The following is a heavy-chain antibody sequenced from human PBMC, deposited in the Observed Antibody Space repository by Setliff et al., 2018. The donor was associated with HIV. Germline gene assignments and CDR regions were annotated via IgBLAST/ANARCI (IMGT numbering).Heavy chain of an antibody. J-gene: IGHJ5*01. CDR1: GGSISSGGYY. Sequence: SETLSLTCTVSGGSISSGGYYWSWIRQHPGKGLEWIGYMYHSGSTHYNPSLKRRLIISSDASKNQFSLRLKSVTAADTAVYYCATGWLDSSGQKNFGSWGQGTLVTVSS. V-gene: IGHV4-31*03. CDR2: MYHSGST. D-gene: IGHD3-22*01. CDR3: ATGWLDSSGQKNFGS.